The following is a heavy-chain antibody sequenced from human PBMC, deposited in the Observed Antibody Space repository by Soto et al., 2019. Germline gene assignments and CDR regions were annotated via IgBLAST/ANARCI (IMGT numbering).Heavy chain of an antibody. D-gene: IGHD1-1*01. J-gene: IGHJ4*02. CDR3: ARNDKSGLDY. CDR2: INPTGGST. Sequence: ASVNVSCKASGYTFTNYYMHWVRQAPGQGLEWMGFINPTGGSTSYAQKFQGRVNMTRDTSTSTVYMDLSSLRSEDTAVYYCARNDKSGLDYWGQGTLVTVSS. V-gene: IGHV1-46*01. CDR1: GYTFTNYY.